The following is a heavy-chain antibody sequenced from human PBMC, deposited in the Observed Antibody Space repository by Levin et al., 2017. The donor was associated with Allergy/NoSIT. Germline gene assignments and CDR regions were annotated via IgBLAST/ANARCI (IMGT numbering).Heavy chain of an antibody. J-gene: IGHJ4*02. CDR3: ARDAVREKDGF. CDR1: GFAFSTYG. Sequence: GGSLRLSCAASGFAFSTYGMHWVRQAPGKGLEWVAVITYDESNKFYADSVKGRFSISRDISKNTVYLHMNSLRPEDSAVYYCARDAVREKDGFWGQGTLVTVSS. CDR2: ITYDESNK. V-gene: IGHV3-30*03. D-gene: IGHD4-17*01.